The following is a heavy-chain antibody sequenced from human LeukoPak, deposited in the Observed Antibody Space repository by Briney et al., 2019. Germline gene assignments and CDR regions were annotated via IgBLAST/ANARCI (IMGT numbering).Heavy chain of an antibody. Sequence: GGSLRLSCAASGFTFSSYAMHWVRQAPGKGLEWVSVIYSGGSTYYADSVKGRFTISRDNSKNTLYLQMNSLRAEDTAVYYCARPSDYGATGAFDIWGQGTMVTVSS. CDR1: GFTFSSYA. V-gene: IGHV3-53*01. CDR2: IYSGGST. D-gene: IGHD4-17*01. CDR3: ARPSDYGATGAFDI. J-gene: IGHJ3*02.